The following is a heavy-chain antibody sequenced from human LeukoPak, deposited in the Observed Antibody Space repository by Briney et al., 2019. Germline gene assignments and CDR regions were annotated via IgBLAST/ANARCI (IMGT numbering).Heavy chain of an antibody. CDR1: GGSFSGYY. Sequence: SETLSLTCAVYGGSFSGYYWSWIRQPPGKGLEWIGEINHSGSTNYNPSLKSRVTISVDTSKNQFSLKLSSVTAADTAVYYSARGVTDYGDYFSDYWGQGTLVTVSS. D-gene: IGHD4-17*01. V-gene: IGHV4-34*01. J-gene: IGHJ4*02. CDR2: INHSGST. CDR3: ARGVTDYGDYFSDY.